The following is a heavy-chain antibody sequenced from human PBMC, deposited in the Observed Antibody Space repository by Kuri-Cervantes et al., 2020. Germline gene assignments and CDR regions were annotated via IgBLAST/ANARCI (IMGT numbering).Heavy chain of an antibody. CDR1: GYTFTGYY. Sequence: ASVKVSCKASGYTFTGYYMHWVRQAPGQGLEWMGWINPNSGGTNYAQKFQGWVTMTRDTSISTAYMELSRLRSDDTAVYYCTRVLDYYGSGSYGFDFWGPGTVVTVSS. CDR3: TRVLDYYGSGSYGFDF. CDR2: INPNSGGT. J-gene: IGHJ3*01. V-gene: IGHV1-2*04. D-gene: IGHD3-10*01.